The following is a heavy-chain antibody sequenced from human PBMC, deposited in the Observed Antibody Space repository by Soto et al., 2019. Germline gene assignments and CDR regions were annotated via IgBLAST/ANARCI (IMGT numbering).Heavy chain of an antibody. CDR2: IYYSGTT. D-gene: IGHD4-17*01. J-gene: IGHJ6*02. V-gene: IGHV4-59*01. Sequence: SSETLSLTCTVSGDSISSSYWAWIRQSPGKGLEWIAYIYYSGTTNYNPSLESRASISMDTSKNQFSLRLTSVTAADTAVYYCARALRSGYYYYGMDVWGQGTTVTVSS. CDR1: GDSISSSY. CDR3: ARALRSGYYYYGMDV.